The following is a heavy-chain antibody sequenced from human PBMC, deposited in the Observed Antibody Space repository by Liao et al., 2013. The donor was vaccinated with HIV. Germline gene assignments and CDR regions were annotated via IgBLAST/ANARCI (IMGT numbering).Heavy chain of an antibody. J-gene: IGHJ4*02. Sequence: QLQLQESGPGLVKPSETLSLTCTVSGGSISSSSYYWGWIRQPPGKGLEWIGNIYYIGSTYYNPSLKSRVTISVDTSKNQFSLKLSSVTAADTAVYYCARVGVRGVSYKRPLDYWGQGTLVTVSS. V-gene: IGHV4-39*07. D-gene: IGHD3-10*02. CDR2: IYYIGST. CDR3: ARVGVRGVSYKRPLDY. CDR1: GGSISSSSYY.